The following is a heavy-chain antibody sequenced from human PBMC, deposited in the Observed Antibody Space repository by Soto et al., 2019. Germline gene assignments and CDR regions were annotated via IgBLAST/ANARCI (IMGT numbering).Heavy chain of an antibody. Sequence: SETLSLTCTVSGGSISSYYWNWIRQPPGKGLEWIGYIYYSGSTNYNPSLKSRVTISVDTSKNQFSLKLSSVTAADTAVYYCARDPGSGSYYGWFDPWGQGTLVTVSS. CDR3: ARDPGSGSYYGWFDP. CDR1: GGSISSYY. CDR2: IYYSGST. J-gene: IGHJ5*02. D-gene: IGHD3-10*01. V-gene: IGHV4-59*01.